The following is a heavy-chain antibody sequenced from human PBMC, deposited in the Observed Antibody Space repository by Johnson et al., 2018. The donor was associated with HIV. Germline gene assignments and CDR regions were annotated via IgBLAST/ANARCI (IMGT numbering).Heavy chain of an antibody. J-gene: IGHJ3*02. V-gene: IGHV3-30*04. CDR2: ISYDGSNK. Sequence: VHLVESGGGVVQPGRSLRLSCAASGFTFSSYAMHWVRQAPGKGLEWVAIISYDGSNKYYADSVKGRFTISRDNSKNTLYLQMNSLRAEDTAVYYCRYYYDSSGDAFDIWGQGTMVTVSS. D-gene: IGHD3-22*01. CDR1: GFTFSSYA. CDR3: RYYYDSSGDAFDI.